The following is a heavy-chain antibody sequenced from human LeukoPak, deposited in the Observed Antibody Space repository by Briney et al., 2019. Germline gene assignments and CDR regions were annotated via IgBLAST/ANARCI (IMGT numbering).Heavy chain of an antibody. Sequence: GGSLRLSCAASGFRFDSFYMGWIRQVPGKGLDYIAFICASGAVPYYAESVKGRFTISRDNAKNSVSLQMNSLSADDTAVYYCARSLIVASEDYWGQGTLVTVSS. CDR3: ARSLIVASEDY. J-gene: IGHJ4*02. CDR1: GFRFDSFY. V-gene: IGHV3-11*04. CDR2: ICASGAVP. D-gene: IGHD3-22*01.